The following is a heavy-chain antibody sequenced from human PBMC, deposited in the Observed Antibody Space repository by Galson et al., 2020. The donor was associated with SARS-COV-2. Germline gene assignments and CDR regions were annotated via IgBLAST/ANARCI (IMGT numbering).Heavy chain of an antibody. CDR2: IYYSGST. J-gene: IGHJ6*02. CDR3: ARALGLPGAQFGEGYFYGMDV. Sequence: SETLSLTCTVSGGSFSSAGYYWSWIRQHPGKALEYIGHIYYSGSTSYNPTLKSRISISLDTSQNQFSLRLYSVTAADTAVYYCARALGLPGAQFGEGYFYGMDVWGQGTTVTVSS. V-gene: IGHV4-31*03. CDR1: GGSFSSAGYY. D-gene: IGHD1-7*01.